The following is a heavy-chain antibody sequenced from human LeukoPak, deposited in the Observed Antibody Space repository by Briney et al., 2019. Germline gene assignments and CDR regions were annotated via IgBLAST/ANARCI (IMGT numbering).Heavy chain of an antibody. CDR3: ASPVSYDSSGPDY. Sequence: GGSLRLSCAASGFTSSSYSMNWVRQAPGKGLEWVSYISSSSDTIYYADSVKGRFTVSRDNAKNSLYLQMNSLRAEDTAVYYCASPVSYDSSGPDYWGQGTLVTVSS. V-gene: IGHV3-48*01. CDR2: ISSSSDTI. D-gene: IGHD3-22*01. CDR1: GFTSSSYS. J-gene: IGHJ4*02.